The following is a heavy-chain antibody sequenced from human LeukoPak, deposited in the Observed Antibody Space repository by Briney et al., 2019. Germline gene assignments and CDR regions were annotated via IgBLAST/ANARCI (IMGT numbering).Heavy chain of an antibody. CDR3: AKDRYSGYDWGGFDY. CDR2: ISGSGGST. Sequence: GGTLRLSCAASGFPFSGYAMSWVRQAPGKGLEWVSAISGSGGSTYYAGSVKGRFTISRDNSKNTLYLQMNSLRAEDTAIYYCAKDRYSGYDWGGFDYWGQGTLVTVSS. J-gene: IGHJ4*02. D-gene: IGHD5-12*01. CDR1: GFPFSGYA. V-gene: IGHV3-23*01.